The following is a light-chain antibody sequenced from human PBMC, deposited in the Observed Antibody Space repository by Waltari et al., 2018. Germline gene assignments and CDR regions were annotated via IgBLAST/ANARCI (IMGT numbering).Light chain of an antibody. CDR1: QNIHTY. Sequence: DIQLTQSPSSLSASVGDRVSITCRASQNIHTYLNWYQQIPGKAPRLLISAASNLQSGVPSRFSGSGSGTDFTLTVTSLHPEDFAAYYCQQSYGSSPTFGPGTKIHIK. J-gene: IGKJ3*01. CDR2: AAS. V-gene: IGKV1-39*01. CDR3: QQSYGSSPT.